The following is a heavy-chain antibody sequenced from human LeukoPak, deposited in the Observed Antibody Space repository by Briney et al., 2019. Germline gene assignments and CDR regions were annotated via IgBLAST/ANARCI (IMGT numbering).Heavy chain of an antibody. V-gene: IGHV3-23*01. CDR2: ISGSGGST. J-gene: IGHJ4*02. D-gene: IGHD3-22*01. Sequence: GGSLRLSCAASGFTFSSYAMSWVRQAPGKGLEWVSAISGSGGSTYYADSVKGRFTISRDNSKNTLYLQMNGLRAEDTAVYYCAKDSGDYYDSSGPGFDYWGQGTLVTVSS. CDR3: AKDSGDYYDSSGPGFDY. CDR1: GFTFSSYA.